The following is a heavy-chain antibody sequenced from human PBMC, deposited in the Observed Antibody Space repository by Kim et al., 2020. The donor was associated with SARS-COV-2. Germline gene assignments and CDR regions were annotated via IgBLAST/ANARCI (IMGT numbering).Heavy chain of an antibody. J-gene: IGHJ4*02. D-gene: IGHD6-19*01. CDR3: AKGAGAPFFFDY. Sequence: YYADSVKGRFTIPRDNAKNTLVLQMNNLGAEDTAVYYCAKGAGAPFFFDYWGQGTLVTVSS. V-gene: IGHV3-23*01.